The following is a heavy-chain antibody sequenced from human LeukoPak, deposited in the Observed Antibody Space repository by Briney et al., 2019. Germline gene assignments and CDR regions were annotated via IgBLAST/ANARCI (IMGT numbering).Heavy chain of an antibody. CDR1: GFTFSSYA. J-gene: IGHJ4*02. CDR3: AKDGRGTMVRGVYVY. CDR2: ISVSGGST. D-gene: IGHD3-10*01. Sequence: PGGSLRLSCAASGFTFSSYAMSWVRQAPGKGLEWVSAISVSGGSTYYADSVKGRFTISRDNSKNTLYLQMNSLRAEDTAVYYCAKDGRGTMVRGVYVYWGQGTLVTVSS. V-gene: IGHV3-23*01.